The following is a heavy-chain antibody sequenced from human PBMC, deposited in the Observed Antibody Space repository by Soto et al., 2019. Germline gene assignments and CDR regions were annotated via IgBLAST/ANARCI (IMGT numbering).Heavy chain of an antibody. CDR1: GFTFNNYG. Sequence: GGSLRLSCAASGFTFNNYGMNWVRQAPGKGLEWVAIISNDGSNKYYIESVRGRFTISRDNSKNMLFLQMNSLRVEDTAVYFCTKAGRFDSDGSPYYYYYGMDVWGQGTTVTVSS. D-gene: IGHD2-15*01. CDR3: TKAGRFDSDGSPYYYYYGMDV. J-gene: IGHJ6*02. V-gene: IGHV3-30*18. CDR2: ISNDGSNK.